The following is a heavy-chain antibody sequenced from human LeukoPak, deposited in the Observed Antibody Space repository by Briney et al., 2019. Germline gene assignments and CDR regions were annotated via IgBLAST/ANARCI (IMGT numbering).Heavy chain of an antibody. CDR1: GGSINNYY. D-gene: IGHD6-19*01. CDR3: ARGIGWYYY. V-gene: IGHV4-59*08. CDR2: IYYSGST. Sequence: PSETLSLICTVSGGSINNYYWSWIRQPPGKGLEWIGYIYYSGSTNYNPSLKSRVTVSVDTSKNQLSLKLSSVTAADTAVYYCARGIGWYYYRGQGTLVTVSS. J-gene: IGHJ4*02.